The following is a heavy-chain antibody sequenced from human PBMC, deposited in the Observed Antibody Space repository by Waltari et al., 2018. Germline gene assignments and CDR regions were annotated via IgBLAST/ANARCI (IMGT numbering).Heavy chain of an antibody. Sequence: EVQLVESGGGLIQPGGSLRLSCAASGFTVSSSYMSWVRQVPGKGLEWVAVIYSGGSTYNADSLKGRFTITRDNSMNTLYLQMNSLRAEDKAVYYCARGWFDPWGQGTLVTVSS. J-gene: IGHJ5*02. CDR1: GFTVSSSY. V-gene: IGHV3-53*01. CDR3: ARGWFDP. CDR2: IYSGGST.